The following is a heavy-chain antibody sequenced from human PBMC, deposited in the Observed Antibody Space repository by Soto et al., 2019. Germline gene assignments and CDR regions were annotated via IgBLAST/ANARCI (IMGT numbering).Heavy chain of an antibody. D-gene: IGHD3-9*01. J-gene: IGHJ6*02. Sequence: GGSLRLSCAASGFTVSSNYMSWVRQAPGKGLEWVSVIYSGGSTYYADSVKGRFTISRDNSKNTLYLQMNSLGAEDAAVYYCARDKSLVTPNYYYYYGMDVWGQGTTVTVSS. CDR1: GFTVSSNY. V-gene: IGHV3-66*01. CDR3: ARDKSLVTPNYYYYYGMDV. CDR2: IYSGGST.